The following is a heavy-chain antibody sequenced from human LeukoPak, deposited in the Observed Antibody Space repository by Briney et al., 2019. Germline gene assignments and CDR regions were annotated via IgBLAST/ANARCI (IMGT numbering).Heavy chain of an antibody. J-gene: IGHJ4*02. D-gene: IGHD6-13*01. CDR3: ARVETGYSSSLGY. CDR2: INHSGST. Sequence: SETLSLTCAVYGGSFSGYYWSWIRQPPGKGLEWIGEINHSGSTNYNPSLKRRVTISVDTSKNQFSLKLSSVTAADTAVYYCARVETGYSSSLGYWGQGTLVTVSS. V-gene: IGHV4-34*01. CDR1: GGSFSGYY.